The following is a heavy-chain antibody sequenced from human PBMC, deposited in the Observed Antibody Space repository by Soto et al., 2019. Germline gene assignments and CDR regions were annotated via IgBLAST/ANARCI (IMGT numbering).Heavy chain of an antibody. D-gene: IGHD3-22*01. J-gene: IGHJ4*02. Sequence: QLQLQESGPGLVKPSETLSLTCTVSGGSISSSSYYWGWIRQPPGKGLEWIGSIYYSGSTYYNPSLKSRVTISVDTSKNQFSLKLSSVTAADTAVYYCARQGSSGYYFGGGQGTLVTVSS. CDR1: GGSISSSSYY. V-gene: IGHV4-39*01. CDR3: ARQGSSGYYFG. CDR2: IYYSGST.